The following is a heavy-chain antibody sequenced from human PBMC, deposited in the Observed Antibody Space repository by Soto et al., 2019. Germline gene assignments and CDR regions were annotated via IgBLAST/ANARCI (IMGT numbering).Heavy chain of an antibody. V-gene: IGHV1-69*12. CDR1: GGTLSSHA. Sequence: QVQLVQSGAELKRPGSSVQVSCKASGGTLSSHAVSWVRQAPGQGLEWIGGIIPFFGTTKYARKFQGRVRLTADESAITDSMELSGLRSDDTAVYYCARGLRVLAWPSRLDFWGQGTLVTVSS. D-gene: IGHD3-3*01. J-gene: IGHJ4*02. CDR2: IIPFFGTT. CDR3: ARGLRVLAWPSRLDF.